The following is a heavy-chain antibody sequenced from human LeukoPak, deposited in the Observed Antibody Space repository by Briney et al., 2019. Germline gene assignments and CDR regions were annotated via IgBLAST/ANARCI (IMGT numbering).Heavy chain of an antibody. V-gene: IGHV1-18*04. J-gene: IGHJ4*02. D-gene: IGHD3-22*01. CDR1: GYTFTGYY. CDR2: ISAYNGNT. Sequence: GASVKVSCKASGYTFTGYYMHWVRQAPGQGLEWMGWISAYNGNTKYTQKLQARVTMTTDTSASTAYMELRSLKSDDTAVYYCARDRLDYFDSSGYSDYWGQGTLVTVSS. CDR3: ARDRLDYFDSSGYSDY.